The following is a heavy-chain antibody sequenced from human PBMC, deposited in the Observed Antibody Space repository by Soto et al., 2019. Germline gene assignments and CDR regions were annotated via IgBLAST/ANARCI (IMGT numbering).Heavy chain of an antibody. CDR2: IIPIFGTA. Sequence: QVQLVQSVAEVKKPGSSVKVSCKAAGGTFSSYAISWVRQAPGQGLEWMGGIIPIFGTANYAQKFQRRVTITADESTSTAYMELSSLRSEDTAVYYCARDDVDTARPYGMDVWGQGTTVTVSS. CDR3: ARDDVDTARPYGMDV. CDR1: GGTFSSYA. V-gene: IGHV1-69*12. D-gene: IGHD5-18*01. J-gene: IGHJ6*02.